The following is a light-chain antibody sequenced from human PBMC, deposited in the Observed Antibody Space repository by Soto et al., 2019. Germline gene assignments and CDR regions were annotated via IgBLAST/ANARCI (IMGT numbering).Light chain of an antibody. Sequence: EIVITQSPASLSVSPGERATLSCRASQNVNSNLAWYQQKPGQAPRFLIYGASTRATGIPARFSGSGSGTEFTLTISSLQSEDFAVYYCQQYDTSPRTFGQGTKVDIK. V-gene: IGKV3-15*01. CDR3: QQYDTSPRT. CDR2: GAS. CDR1: QNVNSN. J-gene: IGKJ1*01.